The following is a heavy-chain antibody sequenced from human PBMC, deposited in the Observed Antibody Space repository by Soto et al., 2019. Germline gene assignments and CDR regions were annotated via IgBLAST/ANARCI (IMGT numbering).Heavy chain of an antibody. Sequence: EVQLLESGGGLVQPGGSLRLSCAASGFTFSSYAMSWVRQAPGKGLEWVSAISGSGGSTYYADSVKGRFTISRDNSKNTLYLQMNSLRAEDTAVYYCAKDLSIKGIAAAGSYGMDVWGQGTTVTVSS. CDR2: ISGSGGST. CDR3: AKDLSIKGIAAAGSYGMDV. CDR1: GFTFSSYA. J-gene: IGHJ6*02. D-gene: IGHD6-13*01. V-gene: IGHV3-23*01.